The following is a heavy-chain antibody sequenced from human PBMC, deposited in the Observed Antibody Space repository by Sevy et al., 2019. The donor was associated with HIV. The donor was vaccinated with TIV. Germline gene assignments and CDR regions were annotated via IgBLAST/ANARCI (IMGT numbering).Heavy chain of an antibody. CDR3: ARDQGAVVIVAATLFEY. CDR1: GFTFSSYA. J-gene: IGHJ4*02. V-gene: IGHV3-30*04. CDR2: ISYDVSNK. D-gene: IGHD2-15*01. Sequence: GGSLRLSCAASGFTFSSYAMHWVRQAPGKGLEWVAVISYDVSNKYYADSVKGRFTISRDNSKNTLYLEMNSLRTEDTAVYYCARDQGAVVIVAATLFEYWGQGTLVTVSS.